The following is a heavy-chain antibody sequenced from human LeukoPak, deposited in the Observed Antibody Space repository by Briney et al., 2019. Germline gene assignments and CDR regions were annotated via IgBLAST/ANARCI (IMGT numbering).Heavy chain of an antibody. V-gene: IGHV1-2*02. Sequence: ASVKVSCKASGYTFTGYYMHWVRQAPGQGLEWMGWINPNSGGTNYAQKVQGRVTMTTDTSTSTAYMELRSLTSDDTAVYYCAREGSSSWYAGHWGQGTLVTVSS. D-gene: IGHD6-13*01. CDR1: GYTFTGYY. CDR2: INPNSGGT. J-gene: IGHJ4*02. CDR3: AREGSSSWYAGH.